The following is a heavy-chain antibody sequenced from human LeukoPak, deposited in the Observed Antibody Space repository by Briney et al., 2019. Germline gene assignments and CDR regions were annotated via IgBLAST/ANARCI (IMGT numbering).Heavy chain of an antibody. CDR1: GGSISSANYY. V-gene: IGHV4-39*07. Sequence: SETLSLTCTVSGGSISSANYYWGWIRQPPGKGLEWNGSVYNSGSTYYNPSLKSRVIVSLAMSQNQFSLRLTSVTAADTAVYYCASRIAVSKFGYWGQGTLVTVSS. J-gene: IGHJ4*02. CDR3: ASRIAVSKFGY. D-gene: IGHD6-19*01. CDR2: VYNSGST.